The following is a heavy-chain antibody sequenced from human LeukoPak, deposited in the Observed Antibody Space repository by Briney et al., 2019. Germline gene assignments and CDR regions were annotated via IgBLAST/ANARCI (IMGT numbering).Heavy chain of an antibody. V-gene: IGHV3-23*01. CDR2: LSGSGGST. Sequence: GALRLSCAASGFTFSSYGMSWVRQAPGKGLEWVSALSGSGGSTYYADSVKGRFTISRDNSKNTLYLQMNSLRAEDTAVYSCAKGYYGSGSYGWFDYWGQGTLVTVSS. D-gene: IGHD3-10*01. J-gene: IGHJ4*02. CDR3: AKGYYGSGSYGWFDY. CDR1: GFTFSSYG.